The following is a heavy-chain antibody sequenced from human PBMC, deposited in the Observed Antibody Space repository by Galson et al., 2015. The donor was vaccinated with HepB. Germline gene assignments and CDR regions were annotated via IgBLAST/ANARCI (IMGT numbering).Heavy chain of an antibody. D-gene: IGHD6-19*01. V-gene: IGHV1-8*01. CDR3: AREFIGAVAGLFDY. Sequence: SVKVSCKASGYTFSSYDIAWVRQATGQGLEWMGWMNPNSGNTGYAQDLEGRVILARDTSINTFYMELSSLRSEDTAVYYCAREFIGAVAGLFDYWGQGTLVTVSS. J-gene: IGHJ4*02. CDR2: MNPNSGNT. CDR1: GYTFSSYD.